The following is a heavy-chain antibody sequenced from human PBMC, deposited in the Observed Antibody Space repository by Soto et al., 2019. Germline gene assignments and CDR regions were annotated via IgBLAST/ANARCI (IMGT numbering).Heavy chain of an antibody. CDR2: INPNSGGT. Sequence: ASVKVSCKASGYTFTGYYMHWVRQAPGQGLEWMGWINPNSGGTNYAQKFQGWVTMTRDTSISTAYMELSRLRSDDTAVYYCARDIGRAADYYGSGSYSTGYYGMDVWGQGTTVTVSS. J-gene: IGHJ6*02. D-gene: IGHD3-10*01. CDR3: ARDIGRAADYYGSGSYSTGYYGMDV. CDR1: GYTFTGYY. V-gene: IGHV1-2*04.